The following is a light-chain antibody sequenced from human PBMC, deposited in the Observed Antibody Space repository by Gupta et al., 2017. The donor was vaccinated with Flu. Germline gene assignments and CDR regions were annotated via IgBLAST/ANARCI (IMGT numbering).Light chain of an antibody. V-gene: IGLV2-14*01. Sequence: QSALTQPASVSRSPGQSITISCTGTSSDVGGYNYVSWYQQHPRKAPKLMIYEVSNRPSGVSNRFSGSKSGNTASLTISGLQAEDEADYYCSSYTSSSTLGVFGGGTKLTVL. CDR3: SSYTSSSTLGV. CDR2: EVS. CDR1: SSDVGGYNY. J-gene: IGLJ3*02.